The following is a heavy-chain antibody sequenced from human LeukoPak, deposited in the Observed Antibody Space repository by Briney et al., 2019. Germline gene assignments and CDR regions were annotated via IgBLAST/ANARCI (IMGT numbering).Heavy chain of an antibody. CDR3: ARDLDPLNY. D-gene: IGHD3/OR15-3a*01. CDR1: GFTFSGYN. J-gene: IGHJ4*02. CDR2: ISSSGSTI. Sequence: PGXSLRLSCAASGFTFSGYNLNWVRQAPGKGLEWVSYISSSGSTIYYADSVKGRFTISRDNAKNSLFLQMNSLRAEDTAVYYCARDLDPLNYWGQGTLVTVSS. V-gene: IGHV3-48*01.